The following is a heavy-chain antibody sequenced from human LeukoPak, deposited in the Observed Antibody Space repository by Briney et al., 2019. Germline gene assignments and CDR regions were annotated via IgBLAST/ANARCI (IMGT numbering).Heavy chain of an antibody. D-gene: IGHD6-6*01. J-gene: IGHJ5*02. CDR2: IYTSGST. CDR3: ARDGRSIAARPSPSGRFGP. V-gene: IGHV4-61*02. CDR1: GGSISSGSYY. Sequence: SQTLSLTCTVSGGSISSGSYYWSWIRQPARKGLEWIGRIYTSGSTNYNPSLKSRVTISVDTSKNQFSLKLSSVTAADTAVYYCARDGRSIAARPSPSGRFGPWGQGTLVTVSS.